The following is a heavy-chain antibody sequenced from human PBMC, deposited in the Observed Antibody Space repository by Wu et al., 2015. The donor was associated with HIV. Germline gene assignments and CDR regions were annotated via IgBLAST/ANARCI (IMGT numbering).Heavy chain of an antibody. V-gene: IGHV1-2*02. Sequence: QVQMVQSGPEVKQLGASVKVSCKASGYTLTDYFIHWVRQAPGQRLEWMGWVNTNTGGTKYAQKFQGRVTMTRDTSISTAYMELTSLRSDDTAIYYCARDELFRVDDSLDLWGQGTVVTVSS. CDR3: ARDELFRVDDSLDL. J-gene: IGHJ3*01. D-gene: IGHD2-21*01. CDR2: VNTNTGGT. CDR1: GYTLTDYF.